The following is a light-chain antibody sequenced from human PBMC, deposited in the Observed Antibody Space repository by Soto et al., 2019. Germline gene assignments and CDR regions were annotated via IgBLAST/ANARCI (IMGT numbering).Light chain of an antibody. CDR2: RAS. V-gene: IGKV3-15*01. CDR1: QSINSN. CDR3: KKYNNWPRAT. J-gene: IGKJ4*01. Sequence: IVMTQSPATLSVSPGERATLSCRASQSINSNLAWYQQKPGQAPRLLMFRASIRATGFPARFSGSGSGTEFNIPIRSLQFEDSEIYYCKKYNNWPRATFGEGPRWRSN.